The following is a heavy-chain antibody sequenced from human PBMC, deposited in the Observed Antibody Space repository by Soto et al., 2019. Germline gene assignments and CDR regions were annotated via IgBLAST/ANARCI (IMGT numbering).Heavy chain of an antibody. J-gene: IGHJ4*02. D-gene: IGHD3-22*01. CDR3: AGGDSSGYYYGY. CDR1: GGSISSGDYY. Sequence: SETLSLTCTVSGGSISSGDYYWSWIRQPPGKALEWIGYIYYSGSTYYNPSLKSRVTISVDTSKNQFSLKLTSVTAADTAVYYCAGGDSSGYYYGYWGQGTLVTVSS. V-gene: IGHV4-30-4*01. CDR2: IYYSGST.